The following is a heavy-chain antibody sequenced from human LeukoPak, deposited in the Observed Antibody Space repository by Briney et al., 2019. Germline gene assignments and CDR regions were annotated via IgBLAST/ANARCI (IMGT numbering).Heavy chain of an antibody. CDR1: GFTFSNAW. CDR2: ISGGSDYI. Sequence: PGGSLRLSCAASGFTFSNAWMYWVRQAPGKGLEWVSSISGGSDYIFHADPVKGRFTISRDNAKNSLYLQMNSLRAEDTAVYYCARIGSGWYWEYWGQGALVTVSS. J-gene: IGHJ4*02. CDR3: ARIGSGWYWEY. D-gene: IGHD6-19*01. V-gene: IGHV3-21*06.